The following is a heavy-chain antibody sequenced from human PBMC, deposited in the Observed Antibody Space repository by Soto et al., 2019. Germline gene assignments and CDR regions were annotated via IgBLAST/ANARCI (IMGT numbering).Heavy chain of an antibody. CDR3: ARGVYSSGWYEANWFDP. Sequence: QVQLVQSGAEVKKPGASVKVSCKASGYTFTSYDINWVRQATGQGLEWMGWMNPNSGNTGYAQKFQGRVTMTRNTSXSXXYMELGSLRSEDTAVYYCARGVYSSGWYEANWFDPWGQGTLVTVSS. J-gene: IGHJ5*02. CDR2: MNPNSGNT. V-gene: IGHV1-8*01. D-gene: IGHD6-19*01. CDR1: GYTFTSYD.